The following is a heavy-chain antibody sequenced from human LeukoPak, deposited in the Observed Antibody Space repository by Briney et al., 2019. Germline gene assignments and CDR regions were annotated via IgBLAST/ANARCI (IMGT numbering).Heavy chain of an antibody. CDR1: GYTFTSYY. D-gene: IGHD3-10*01. J-gene: IGHJ4*02. V-gene: IGHV1-46*01. CDR3: ARVPGPTMVRGVPKYYFDY. Sequence: GASVKVSCKASGYTFTSYYMHWVRQAPGQGLEWMGIINPSGGSTSYAQKFQGRVTMTRDTSTRTVYMELSSLRSEDTAVYYCARVPGPTMVRGVPKYYFDYWGQGTLVTVSS. CDR2: INPSGGST.